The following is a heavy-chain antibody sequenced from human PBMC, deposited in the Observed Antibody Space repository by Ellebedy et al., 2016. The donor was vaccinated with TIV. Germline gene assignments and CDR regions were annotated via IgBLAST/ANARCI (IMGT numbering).Heavy chain of an antibody. J-gene: IGHJ4*02. CDR3: ARDQWLGRAYYFDY. V-gene: IGHV3-7*01. CDR2: IKQDGSEE. D-gene: IGHD6-19*01. CDR1: GFTFSNYW. Sequence: GESLKISCAASGFTFSNYWMTWFRQAPGKGLEWVANIKQDGSEEYYVDSVKGRFAISRDNAKNSLYLQMNSLRAEDTAVYYCARDQWLGRAYYFDYWGQGTLVTVSS.